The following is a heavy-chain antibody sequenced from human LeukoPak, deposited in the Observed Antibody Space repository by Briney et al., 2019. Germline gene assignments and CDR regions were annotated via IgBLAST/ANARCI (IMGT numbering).Heavy chain of an antibody. Sequence: SEPLSLPCTVSAGPISSGAYYWSWIRQPAGKGLEWIGRGHTGGIANYRPALRSRVTLSLDTSHNQFSLRLTSVTAADTAIYCCARSLPYCSSSSCYSYGMDVWGQGTTVTVSS. CDR3: ARSLPYCSSSSCYSYGMDV. D-gene: IGHD2-2*01. J-gene: IGHJ6*02. CDR2: GHTGGIA. CDR1: AGPISSGAYY. V-gene: IGHV4-61*02.